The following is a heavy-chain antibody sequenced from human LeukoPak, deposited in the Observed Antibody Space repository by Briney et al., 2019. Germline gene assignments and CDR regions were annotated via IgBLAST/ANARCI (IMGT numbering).Heavy chain of an antibody. CDR3: ARSTETYYYDSSGYLPFDY. Sequence: TGGSLRLSCAASGFTVSSNYMSWVRQAPGKGLEWVSVIYSGGSTYYADSVKGRFTISRDNSKNTLYLQMNSLRAEDTAVYYCARSTETYYYDSSGYLPFDYWGQGTLVTVSS. J-gene: IGHJ4*02. D-gene: IGHD3-22*01. CDR2: IYSGGST. CDR1: GFTVSSNY. V-gene: IGHV3-66*01.